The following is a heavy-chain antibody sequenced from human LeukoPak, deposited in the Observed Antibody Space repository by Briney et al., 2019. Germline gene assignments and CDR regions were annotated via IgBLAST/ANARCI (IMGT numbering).Heavy chain of an antibody. CDR2: IYYSGST. D-gene: IGHD3-22*01. Sequence: SETLSLTCTVSGGSISSYYWSWIRQPPGKGLEWIGYIYYSGSTNYNPSLKSRVTISVDTSKNQFSLKLSSVTAADTAVYYCARGYDGSGYYYYYYMDVWGKGTTVTVSS. CDR1: GGSISSYY. V-gene: IGHV4-59*01. J-gene: IGHJ6*03. CDR3: ARGYDGSGYYYYYYMDV.